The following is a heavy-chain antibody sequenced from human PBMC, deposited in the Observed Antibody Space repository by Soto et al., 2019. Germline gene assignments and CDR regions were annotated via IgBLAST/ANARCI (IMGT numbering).Heavy chain of an antibody. CDR2: ISGTGGST. CDR1: GFTFNNYA. CDR3: AKDRLGGNFDY. Sequence: GGSLRLSCAASGFTFNNYAMNWVRQAPGKGLEWVATISGTGGSTYYADSVKGRFTISRDKSKNTLYLQMNSLRVEDTAVYYCAKDRLGGNFDYWGQGPQVTVSS. V-gene: IGHV3-23*01. J-gene: IGHJ4*02.